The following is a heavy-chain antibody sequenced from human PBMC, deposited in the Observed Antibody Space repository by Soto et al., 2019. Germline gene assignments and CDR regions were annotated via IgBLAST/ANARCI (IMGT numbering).Heavy chain of an antibody. D-gene: IGHD5-18*01. V-gene: IGHV3-30-3*01. CDR2: IQHNGNYI. CDR3: VRLGLGYTYGNGLDG. Sequence: QVQLVESGGGVVHPGGSLRLSCKASGFGFSAYSMHWVRQAPGKGLEWVAVIQHNGNYIQYANFVRGRFTISRDNYKRILYLEMNGLTPEDTALYYCVRLGLGYTYGNGLDGWGQGTTVTVSS. J-gene: IGHJ6*02. CDR1: GFGFSAYS.